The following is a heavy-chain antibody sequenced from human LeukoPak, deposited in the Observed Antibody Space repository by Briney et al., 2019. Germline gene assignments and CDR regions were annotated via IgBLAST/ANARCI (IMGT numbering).Heavy chain of an antibody. J-gene: IGHJ4*02. D-gene: IGHD1-7*01. CDR1: GGSISSYY. V-gene: IGHV4-59*12. Sequence: SETLSLTCTVSGGSISSYYWSWIRQPPGKGLEWIGYIYYSGSTNYNPALKSRVTMSVDTSKNQFFLKLSSVTAADSAVYYCARDESGTMVNWGQGTLVTVSS. CDR2: IYYSGST. CDR3: ARDESGTMVN.